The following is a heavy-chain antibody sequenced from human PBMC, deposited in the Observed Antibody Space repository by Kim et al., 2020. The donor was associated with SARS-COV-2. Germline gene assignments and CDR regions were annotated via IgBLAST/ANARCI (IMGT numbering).Heavy chain of an antibody. CDR1: GFTFSSYA. D-gene: IGHD3-9*01. CDR3: ARGGVPGMIGFADWYFAL. Sequence: GGSLRLSCAASGFTFSSYAMHWVRQAPGKGLEWVAVISYDGSNKYYADSVKGRFTISRDNSKNTLYLQMNSLRAEDTAVYYCARGGVPGMIGFADWYFALWGRGTLVTVSS. CDR2: ISYDGSNK. J-gene: IGHJ2*01. V-gene: IGHV3-30-3*01.